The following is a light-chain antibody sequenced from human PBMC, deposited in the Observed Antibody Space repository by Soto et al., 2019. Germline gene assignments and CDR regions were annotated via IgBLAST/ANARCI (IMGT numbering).Light chain of an antibody. J-gene: IGLJ2*01. CDR3: SSYTSSSMLMV. CDR2: DVS. V-gene: IGLV2-14*01. CDR1: SSDGGGYNY. Sequence: QSALTQPASVSGSPGQSITISCTGTSSDGGGYNYVSWYQQHPGKAPKLMIYDVSNRPSGVSNRFSGSKSGNTASLTISGLQAEDEADYYCSSYTSSSMLMVFGGGTKLTVL.